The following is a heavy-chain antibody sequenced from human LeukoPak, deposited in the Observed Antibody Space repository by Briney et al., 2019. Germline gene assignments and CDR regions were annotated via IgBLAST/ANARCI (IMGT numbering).Heavy chain of an antibody. V-gene: IGHV1-69*04. CDR3: ARARTMITFGGVRHAFDI. CDR1: GGTFSSYA. J-gene: IGHJ3*02. Sequence: SVKVSCKASGGTFSSYAFNWVRQAPGQGLEWEGRIIPLLGVTNHAQKLQGRVTVTADPATNTAYMELSSLIPDDTAVYYCARARTMITFGGVRHAFDIWGQGTLVTVSS. D-gene: IGHD3-16*01. CDR2: IIPLLGVT.